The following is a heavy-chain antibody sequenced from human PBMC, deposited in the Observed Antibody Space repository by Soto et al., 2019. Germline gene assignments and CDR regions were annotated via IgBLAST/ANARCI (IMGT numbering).Heavy chain of an antibody. J-gene: IGHJ4*01. CDR1: GFTFSGLW. Sequence: EVQLVESGGGLVQPGGSLRLSCTASGFTFSGLWMHWVRQAPGKGLVWVSRINCDGSVTNYADSVKGRFTISRDNAKNTVSLTRNCIRVGDTAVSYCLSVKESIAGGAVEYWGHGPRVTVSS. CDR3: LSVKESIAGGAVEY. CDR2: INCDGSVT. V-gene: IGHV3-74*01. D-gene: IGHD2-21*01.